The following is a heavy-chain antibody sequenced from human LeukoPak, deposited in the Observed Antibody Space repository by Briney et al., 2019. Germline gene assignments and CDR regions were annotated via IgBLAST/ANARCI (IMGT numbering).Heavy chain of an antibody. CDR1: GFTFGDYA. CDR2: IRSKAYGGTT. V-gene: IGHV3-49*04. CDR3: TRGSPSYYYGMDV. J-gene: IGHJ6*02. Sequence: PGGSLRLSCTASGFTFGDYAMSWVRQAPGKGWEWVGFIRSKAYGGTTEYAASVKGRFTISRDDSKSIAYLQMNSLKTEDTAVYYCTRGSPSYYYGMDVWGQGTTVTVSS.